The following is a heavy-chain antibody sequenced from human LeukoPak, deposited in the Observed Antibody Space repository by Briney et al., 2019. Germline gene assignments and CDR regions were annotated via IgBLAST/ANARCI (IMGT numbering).Heavy chain of an antibody. D-gene: IGHD3-10*01. V-gene: IGHV3-74*01. Sequence: GGSLRLSCAASGFSFSNYWFHWVRQAPGEGLVWVSRTNEHGTIIDYADSVKGRFTISRDNAKNTLYLQMNSLRTEDSALYYCVVDLSGSADYWGQGTLVTVSS. J-gene: IGHJ4*02. CDR2: TNEHGTII. CDR3: VVDLSGSADY. CDR1: GFSFSNYW.